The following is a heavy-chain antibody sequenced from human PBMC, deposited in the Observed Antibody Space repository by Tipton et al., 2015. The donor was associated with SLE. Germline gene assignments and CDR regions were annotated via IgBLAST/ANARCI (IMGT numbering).Heavy chain of an antibody. J-gene: IGHJ6*03. CDR2: IYHSESP. Sequence: TLSLTCAVSGGSIISSSWWSWVRQPPGKGLEWIGDIYHSESPNYNPSLKSRVTISVDTSKNQFSLKLSSVTAADTAVYYCARSGSYPYYYYYMDVWGKGTTVTVSS. D-gene: IGHD1-26*01. CDR3: ARSGSYPYYYYYMDV. CDR1: GGSIISSSW. V-gene: IGHV4-4*02.